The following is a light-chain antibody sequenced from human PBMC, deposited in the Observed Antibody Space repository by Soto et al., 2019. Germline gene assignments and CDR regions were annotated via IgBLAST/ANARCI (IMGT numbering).Light chain of an antibody. V-gene: IGKV3-15*01. Sequence: DIVLTQSPAILCVPPGERANRSCGASQSISRSLAWYQQKPGQAPRLLIYGASTRATGIPARFSGSGSGTEFTLTISSLQSEEFAVYYCQQYNNWPLTFGGGTKLDIK. CDR3: QQYNNWPLT. CDR2: GAS. CDR1: QSISRS. J-gene: IGKJ4*01.